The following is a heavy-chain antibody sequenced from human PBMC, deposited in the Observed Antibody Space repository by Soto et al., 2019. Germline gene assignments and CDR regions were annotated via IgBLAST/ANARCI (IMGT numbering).Heavy chain of an antibody. CDR1: GGSISSGDYY. J-gene: IGHJ4*02. CDR2: IYYSGST. D-gene: IGHD5-18*01. V-gene: IGHV4-30-4*08. CDR3: ARGETAMVYFDY. Sequence: SETLSLTCTVSGGSISSGDYYWSWIRQPPGKGLEWIGYIYYSGSTYYNPSLKSRVTISVDTSKNQFSLKLSSVTAADTAVYYCARGETAMVYFDYWGQGTLVTAPQ.